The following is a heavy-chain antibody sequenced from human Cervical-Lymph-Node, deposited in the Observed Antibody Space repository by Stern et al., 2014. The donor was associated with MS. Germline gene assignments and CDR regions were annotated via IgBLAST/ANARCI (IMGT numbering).Heavy chain of an antibody. CDR3: ARDLRYFDWLLPGYDY. J-gene: IGHJ4*02. V-gene: IGHV1-46*01. D-gene: IGHD3-9*01. CDR1: GYTFTSYY. CDR2: INPSGGST. Sequence: QVHLVQSGAEVKKPGASGKDSCKASGYTFTSYYMHWVRQAPGQGLEWMGIINPSGGSTSYAQKFQGRVTMTRDTSTSTVYMELSSLRSEDTAVYYCARDLRYFDWLLPGYDYWGQGTLVTVSS.